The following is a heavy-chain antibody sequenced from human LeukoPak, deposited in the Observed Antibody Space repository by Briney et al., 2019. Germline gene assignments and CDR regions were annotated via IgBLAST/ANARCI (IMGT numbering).Heavy chain of an antibody. CDR3: ARRRSYTSSLIDY. D-gene: IGHD6-13*01. CDR2: IYPGDSDT. Sequence: GESLKISCKGSGYSFTNYWIGWVRQMPGKGLEWMGIIYPGDSDTRYSPSFQGQATISADKSISTAYLQWSSLEASDTAMYYCARRRSYTSSLIDYWGQGTLVTVSS. V-gene: IGHV5-51*01. J-gene: IGHJ4*02. CDR1: GYSFTNYW.